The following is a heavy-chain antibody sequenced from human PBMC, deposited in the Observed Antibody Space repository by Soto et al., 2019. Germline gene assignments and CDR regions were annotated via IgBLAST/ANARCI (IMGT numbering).Heavy chain of an antibody. Sequence: EVKLLESVGDLVQPGGSLRLSCAASGFTFSSYAMSWVRQPPGKGLEWISVISTSGGATYSADSVRGRFTISRDNTKETLYLQMNSLRVEDTALYYCAKSRGSRSSRGYGLDVWGQGAMVTVSS. CDR3: AKSRGSRSSRGYGLDV. V-gene: IGHV3-23*01. CDR1: GFTFSSYA. CDR2: ISTSGGAT. J-gene: IGHJ6*02. D-gene: IGHD6-13*01.